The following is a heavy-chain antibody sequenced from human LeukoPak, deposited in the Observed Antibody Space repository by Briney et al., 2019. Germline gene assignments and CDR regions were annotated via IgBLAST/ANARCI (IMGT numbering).Heavy chain of an antibody. V-gene: IGHV3-48*04. D-gene: IGHD6-19*01. CDR1: GFTFSSYG. J-gene: IGHJ5*02. Sequence: GGSLRLSCAASGFTFSSYGMNWVRQAPGKGLEWVSYISSSGSTIYYADSVKGRFTISRDNAKNSLYLQMNSLRAEDMAVYYCARDSGWYTWFDPWGQGTLVTVSS. CDR2: ISSSGSTI. CDR3: ARDSGWYTWFDP.